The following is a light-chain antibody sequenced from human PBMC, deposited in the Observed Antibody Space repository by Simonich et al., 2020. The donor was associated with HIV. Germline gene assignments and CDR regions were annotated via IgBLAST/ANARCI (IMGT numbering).Light chain of an antibody. CDR3: CSYTSISTWV. CDR1: SSNIGSYT. V-gene: IGLV1-44*01. J-gene: IGLJ3*02. CDR2: RNN. Sequence: QSVLTQPPSASGTPGQRVTISCSGSSSNIGSYTVTWYQHLPGTAPKLLIYRNNQRPSGVPDRFSGSKSGTSASLAISGLQSEDEADYYCCSYTSISTWVFGGGTKVTVL.